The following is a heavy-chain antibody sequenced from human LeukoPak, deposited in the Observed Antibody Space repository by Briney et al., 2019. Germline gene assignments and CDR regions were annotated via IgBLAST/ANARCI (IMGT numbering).Heavy chain of an antibody. Sequence: GGSLRLSCAASGFTFSSYSMNWVRQAPGKGLEWASYISSSSSTIYYADSVKGRFTISRDNAKNSLYLQMNSLRAEDTAVYYCARPQGWRSNWFDPWGQGTLVTVSS. CDR2: ISSSSSTI. V-gene: IGHV3-48*01. CDR3: ARPQGWRSNWFDP. J-gene: IGHJ5*02. CDR1: GFTFSSYS. D-gene: IGHD2-21*01.